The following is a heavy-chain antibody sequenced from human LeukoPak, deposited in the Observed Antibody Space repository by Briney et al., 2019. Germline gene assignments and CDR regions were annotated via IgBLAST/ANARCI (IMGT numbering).Heavy chain of an antibody. D-gene: IGHD4-23*01. CDR1: GFTVSSNY. V-gene: IGHV3-66*01. CDR3: AREDKVTPFDY. Sequence: PGGSLRLSCAASGFTVSSNYMSWVRQAPGKGLEWVSVIYSGGSTYYADSVKDRFTISRDNSKNTLYLQMNSLRAEDTAVYYCAREDKVTPFDYWGQGTLVTVSS. CDR2: IYSGGST. J-gene: IGHJ4*02.